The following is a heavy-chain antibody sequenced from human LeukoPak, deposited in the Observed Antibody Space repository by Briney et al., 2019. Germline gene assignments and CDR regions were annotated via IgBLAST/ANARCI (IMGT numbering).Heavy chain of an antibody. V-gene: IGHV3-23*01. D-gene: IGHD3-22*01. CDR3: ASSYDYYDSSGYAPLDY. CDR1: GFTFSSYA. CDR2: ISGSGGST. J-gene: IGHJ4*02. Sequence: GGSLRLSCAASGFTFSSYAMSWVRQAPGKGLEWVSAISGSGGSTSYAQKFQGRVTMTRDTSTSTVYMELSSLRSEDTAVYYCASSYDYYDSSGYAPLDYWGQGTLVTVSS.